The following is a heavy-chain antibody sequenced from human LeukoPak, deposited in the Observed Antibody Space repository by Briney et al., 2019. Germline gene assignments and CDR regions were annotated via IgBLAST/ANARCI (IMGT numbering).Heavy chain of an antibody. CDR3: AREDGYCSGGSCYWVY. CDR2: INSDGSST. Sequence: GGSLRLSCAASGFTFSSYWMHWVRQAPGKGLVWVPRINSDGSSTSYADSVKGRFTISRDNAKNTLYLQMNSLRAEDTAVYYCAREDGYCSGGSCYWVYWGQGTLVTVSS. J-gene: IGHJ4*02. V-gene: IGHV3-74*01. CDR1: GFTFSSYW. D-gene: IGHD2-15*01.